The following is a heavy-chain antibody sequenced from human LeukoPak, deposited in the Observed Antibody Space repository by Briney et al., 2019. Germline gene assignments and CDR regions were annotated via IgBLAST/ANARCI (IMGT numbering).Heavy chain of an antibody. CDR3: ARSYDSSGYYSDY. V-gene: IGHV4-34*01. CDR1: GGSFSGYY. J-gene: IGHJ4*02. Sequence: SETLSLTCAVYGGSFSGYYWSWIRQRPGKGLEWMGEINHSGSTNYNPSLKSRVTISVDTSKNQFSLKLSSVTAADTAVYYCARSYDSSGYYSDYWGQGTLVTVSS. D-gene: IGHD3-22*01. CDR2: INHSGST.